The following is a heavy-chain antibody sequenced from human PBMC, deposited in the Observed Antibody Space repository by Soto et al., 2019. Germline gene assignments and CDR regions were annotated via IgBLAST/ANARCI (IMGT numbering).Heavy chain of an antibody. CDR1: GYRLTRYW. V-gene: IGHV5-51*01. CDR3: VPRKADPFT. J-gene: IGHJ4*02. D-gene: IGHD3-16*01. Sequence: GASLKISCKGSGYRLTRYWIGWLRQMPGKGLEWMGIIYPGDSDTRYSPSFQGQVTISADNSKNTLSLQMNSLRVEDSAVYYCVPRKADPFTWGPGTLVTVSS. CDR2: IYPGDSDT.